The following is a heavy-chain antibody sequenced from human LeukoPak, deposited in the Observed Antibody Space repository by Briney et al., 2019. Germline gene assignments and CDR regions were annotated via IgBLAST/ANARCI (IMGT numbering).Heavy chain of an antibody. Sequence: GGSLRLSCAASGFTFSSYAMSWVRQAPGKGLEWVSAISGSGGSTYYADSVKGRFTISRDNSKNTLYLQMNSLRAEDTAVYYCARGPSSSGWYFDYWGQGTLVTVSS. CDR1: GFTFSSYA. CDR3: ARGPSSSGWYFDY. D-gene: IGHD6-19*01. V-gene: IGHV3-23*01. CDR2: ISGSGGST. J-gene: IGHJ4*02.